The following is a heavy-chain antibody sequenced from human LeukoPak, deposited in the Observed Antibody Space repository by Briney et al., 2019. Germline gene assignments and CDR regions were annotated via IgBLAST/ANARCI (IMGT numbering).Heavy chain of an antibody. V-gene: IGHV5-51*01. D-gene: IGHD1-26*01. CDR3: AKRGVGPADAFDI. J-gene: IGHJ3*02. CDR1: GYRFTNYW. Sequence: GESLKISCKGSGYRFTNYWIGWVRQMPGKGLEWMGVIYPGDSDTIYSPSFQGQVTISADKSISTAYLQWSSLRASVTAIYYCAKRGVGPADAFDIWGQGTMVTVSS. CDR2: IYPGDSDT.